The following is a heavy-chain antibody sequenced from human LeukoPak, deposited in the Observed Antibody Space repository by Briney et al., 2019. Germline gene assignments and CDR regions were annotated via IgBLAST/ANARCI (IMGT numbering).Heavy chain of an antibody. CDR1: GGSISSYY. V-gene: IGHV4-59*01. D-gene: IGHD2-15*01. CDR2: IYYSGST. Sequence: SETLSLTCTVSGGSISSYYWSWIRQPPGKGLEWIGYIYYSGSTNHNPSLKSRVTISVDTSKNQFSLKLSSVTAADTAVYYCARGASCSGGSCYSYYYYYMDVWGKGTTVTVSS. CDR3: ARGASCSGGSCYSYYYYYMDV. J-gene: IGHJ6*03.